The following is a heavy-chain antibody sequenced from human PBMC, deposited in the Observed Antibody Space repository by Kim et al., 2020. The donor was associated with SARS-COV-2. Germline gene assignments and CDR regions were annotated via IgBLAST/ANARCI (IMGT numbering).Heavy chain of an antibody. CDR2: FDPEDGET. CDR3: ATVMRVTMIVQQWYFDY. V-gene: IGHV1-24*01. J-gene: IGHJ4*02. Sequence: ASVKVSCKVSGYTLTELSMHWVRQAPGKGLEWMGGFDPEDGETIYAQKFQGRVTMTEDTSTDTAYMELSSLRSEDTAVYYCATVMRVTMIVQQWYFDYWGQGTLVTVSS. CDR1: GYTLTELS. D-gene: IGHD3-22*01.